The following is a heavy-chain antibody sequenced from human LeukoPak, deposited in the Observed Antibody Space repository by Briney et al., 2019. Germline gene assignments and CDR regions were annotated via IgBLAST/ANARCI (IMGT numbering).Heavy chain of an antibody. Sequence: GGSLRLSCAASGFTFSSYWMSWVRQAPGKGLEWVSSISSSSSYIFYADSVKGRFTITRDNAKNSLYLQMNSLRAEDTAVYYCAREKISFGWSGYLHDYFDYWGQGTLVTVSS. CDR2: ISSSSSYI. D-gene: IGHD3-3*01. CDR3: AREKISFGWSGYLHDYFDY. J-gene: IGHJ4*02. CDR1: GFTFSSYW. V-gene: IGHV3-21*01.